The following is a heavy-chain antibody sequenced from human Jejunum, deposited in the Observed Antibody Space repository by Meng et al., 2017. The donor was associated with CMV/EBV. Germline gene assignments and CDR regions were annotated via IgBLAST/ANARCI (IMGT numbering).Heavy chain of an antibody. CDR2: ISGSGHYI. J-gene: IGHJ5*02. Sequence: GFSFNSYFMNWVRQAPGKGLEWLSSISGSGHYINYANSVKGRFTISRDDAKNSLYLEMSSLRVEDTAVYYCARDLSSSWQHWFDPWGPGTQVTVSS. V-gene: IGHV3-21*01. CDR3: ARDLSSSWQHWFDP. CDR1: GFSFNSYF. D-gene: IGHD6-13*01.